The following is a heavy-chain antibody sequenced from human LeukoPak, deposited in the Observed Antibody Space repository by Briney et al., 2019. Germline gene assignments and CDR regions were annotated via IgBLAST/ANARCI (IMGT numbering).Heavy chain of an antibody. CDR2: IKQDGSEK. Sequence: PGGSLRLSCAASGFTFSSYVMHWVRQAPGKGLEWVANIKQDGSEKYYVDSVKGRFTISRDNAKNSLYLQMNSLRAEDTAVYYCARNPVRKFDYWGQGTLVTVSS. CDR1: GFTFSSYV. CDR3: ARNPVRKFDY. J-gene: IGHJ4*02. V-gene: IGHV3-7*01. D-gene: IGHD4-17*01.